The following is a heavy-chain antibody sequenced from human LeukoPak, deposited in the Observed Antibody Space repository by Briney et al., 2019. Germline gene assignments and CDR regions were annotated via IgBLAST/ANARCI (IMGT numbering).Heavy chain of an antibody. Sequence: GRSLRLSCAASGFTFSSYAMHWVRQAPGKGLEWVAVISYDGSNKYYADSVKGRFTISRDNSKNTLYLQMNSLRAEDTALYYCAKARSGSYAIFDYWGQGTLVTVSS. V-gene: IGHV3-30-3*01. CDR2: ISYDGSNK. J-gene: IGHJ4*02. D-gene: IGHD1-26*01. CDR3: AKARSGSYAIFDY. CDR1: GFTFSSYA.